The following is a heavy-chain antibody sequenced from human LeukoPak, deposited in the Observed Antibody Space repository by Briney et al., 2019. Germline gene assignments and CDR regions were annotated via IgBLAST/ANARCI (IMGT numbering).Heavy chain of an antibody. J-gene: IGHJ1*01. D-gene: IGHD3-10*01. CDR1: GYTFTSYG. Sequence: ASVKVSCKASGYTFTSYGISWVRQAPGQGLEWMGWINAGNGNTKYSQKFQGRVTITRDTSASTAYMELSSLRSEDTAVYYCARDRRMVRGSSHYFQHWGQGTLVTVSS. V-gene: IGHV1-3*01. CDR3: ARDRRMVRGSSHYFQH. CDR2: INAGNGNT.